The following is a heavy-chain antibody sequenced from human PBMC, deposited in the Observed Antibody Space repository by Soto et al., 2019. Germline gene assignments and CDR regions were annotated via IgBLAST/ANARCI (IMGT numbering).Heavy chain of an antibody. J-gene: IGHJ6*02. CDR2: IWFHGGNK. CDR3: ARGLSLSLYGMDV. Sequence: GGSLRLSCAASGFTFSSYGMHWVRQAPGKGLEWVAVIWFHGGNKYYADSVKGRFTISRDNFKNTLYLQMNSLRAEDTAVYYCARGLSLSLYGMDVWGQGTTVTVSS. D-gene: IGHD3-10*01. V-gene: IGHV3-33*01. CDR1: GFTFSSYG.